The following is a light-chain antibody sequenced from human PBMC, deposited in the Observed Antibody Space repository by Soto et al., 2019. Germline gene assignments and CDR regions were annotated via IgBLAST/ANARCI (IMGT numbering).Light chain of an antibody. CDR1: SSNIGAGYH. J-gene: IGLJ1*01. Sequence: QSVLTQPPSVSGAPGQRVTISCTGRSSNIGAGYHVHWYQQLPGAAPKLLIFGDSNRPSGVPDRFSGSKSGTSASLAITGLHADDEADYYCQSSDSRLSGSDVFGTGTKLTVL. V-gene: IGLV1-40*01. CDR2: GDS. CDR3: QSSDSRLSGSDV.